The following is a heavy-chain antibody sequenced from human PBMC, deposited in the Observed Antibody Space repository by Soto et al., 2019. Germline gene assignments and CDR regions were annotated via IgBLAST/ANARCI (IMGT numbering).Heavy chain of an antibody. Sequence: GGSLRLSCAVSGFTFSSYAMHWVRQAPGKGLEWVAVTWYDGSNKFYADSVKGRFTISRDNSRDTLFLEMNSLRAEDTAVYYCARALSSTIDMDYWGQGTLVTVSS. D-gene: IGHD1-26*01. CDR2: TWYDGSNK. CDR3: ARALSSTIDMDY. V-gene: IGHV3-33*01. CDR1: GFTFSSYA. J-gene: IGHJ4*02.